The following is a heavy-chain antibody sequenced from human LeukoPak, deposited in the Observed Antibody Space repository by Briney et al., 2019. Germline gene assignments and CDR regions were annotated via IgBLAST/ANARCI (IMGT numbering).Heavy chain of an antibody. D-gene: IGHD4-11*01. Sequence: GGSLRLSCAASGFSFSSFDMNWVRQAPGKGLRWISFISSDSRTIYYADSVKGRFTISRDNAKNSLYLQMNSLRAEDTAVYYCAREDYRDAFDIWGQGTMVTVSS. J-gene: IGHJ3*02. CDR1: GFSFSSFD. CDR3: AREDYRDAFDI. V-gene: IGHV3-48*04. CDR2: ISSDSRTI.